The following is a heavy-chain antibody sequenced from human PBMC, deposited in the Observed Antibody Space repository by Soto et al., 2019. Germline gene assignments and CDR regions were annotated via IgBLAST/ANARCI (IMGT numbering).Heavy chain of an antibody. V-gene: IGHV3-33*01. CDR1: GFTFSSYG. Sequence: GGSLRLSCAASGFTFSSYGMHWVRQAPGKGLEWVAVIWYDGSNKYYADSVKGRFTISRDNSKNTLYLQMNSLRAEDTAVYYCARDPDRYYFDYWGQGTLVTVSS. CDR3: ARDPDRYYFDY. J-gene: IGHJ4*02. CDR2: IWYDGSNK.